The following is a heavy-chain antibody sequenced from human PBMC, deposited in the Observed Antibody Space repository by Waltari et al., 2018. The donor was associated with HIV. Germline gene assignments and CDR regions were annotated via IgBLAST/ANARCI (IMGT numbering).Heavy chain of an antibody. J-gene: IGHJ2*01. CDR1: GFSLTSHGVG. Sequence: QITLKESGPALLKPTQTLTLTCSFPGFSLTSHGVGVAWFRQPPGKALEWLALIYWTDIERYSPSRKNRLTITKDTSKNQLVLATTNVDPVDTATYLGAHGPRPYYDSNRSPPLDWFFDLWGRGTLVTVSS. CDR3: AHGPRPYYDSNRSPPLDWFFDL. V-gene: IGHV2-5*01. D-gene: IGHD3-22*01. CDR2: IYWTDIE.